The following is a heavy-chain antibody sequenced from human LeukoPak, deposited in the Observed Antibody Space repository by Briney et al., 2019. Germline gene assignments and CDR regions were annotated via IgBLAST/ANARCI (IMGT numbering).Heavy chain of an antibody. CDR3: ARSEEDYDILTGYYLASGMDV. J-gene: IGHJ6*04. CDR1: GGSISSGDYY. CDR2: IYYSGST. V-gene: IGHV4-61*08. Sequence: SQTLSLTCTVSGGSISSGDYYWSWIRQPPGKGLEWIGYIYYSGSTNYNPSLKSRVTISVDTSKNQFSLKLSSVTAADTAVYYCARSEEDYDILTGYYLASGMDVWGKGTTVTVSS. D-gene: IGHD3-9*01.